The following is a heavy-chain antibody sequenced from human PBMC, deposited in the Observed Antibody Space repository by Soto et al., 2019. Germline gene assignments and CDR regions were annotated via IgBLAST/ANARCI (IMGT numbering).Heavy chain of an antibody. D-gene: IGHD6-6*01. J-gene: IGHJ4*02. CDR1: GFTFNSYA. CDR2: ITGSGGST. CDR3: SRLRGTSSSGYYFDN. V-gene: IGHV3-23*01. Sequence: GGSLRLSCTASGFTFNSYAVNWVRQAPGKGLEWVSTITGSGGSTYYADSVKGRFTISRDNSENTLYLQMNSLRAEDTAIFYCSRLRGTSSSGYYFDNWGQGTLVTVSS.